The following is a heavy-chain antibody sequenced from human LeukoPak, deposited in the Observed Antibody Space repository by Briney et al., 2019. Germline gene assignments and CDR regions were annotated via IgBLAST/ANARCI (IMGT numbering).Heavy chain of an antibody. J-gene: IGHJ4*02. D-gene: IGHD3-10*01. Sequence: ASVKVSCKASGYTFTGYYMHWVRQAPRQGLEWMGWINPNSGGTNYAQKFQGRVTMTRDTSISTAYMELSRLRSDDTAVYYCARGVVTMVRGEYYFDYWGQGTLVTVSS. CDR3: ARGVVTMVRGEYYFDY. CDR1: GYTFTGYY. CDR2: INPNSGGT. V-gene: IGHV1-2*02.